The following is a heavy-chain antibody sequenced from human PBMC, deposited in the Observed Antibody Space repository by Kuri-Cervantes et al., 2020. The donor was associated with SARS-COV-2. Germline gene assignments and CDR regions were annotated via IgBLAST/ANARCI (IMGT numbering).Heavy chain of an antibody. D-gene: IGHD2-2*02. Sequence: ESLKISCVVSGDAINTYNWWTWVRQPPGKGLQWIGEIFHDGSTKFNPPLSLRGRVTMSLDKSKNQFSLNLTSVTAADTAVYYCARESTYTFDIWGQGTLVTVSS. CDR1: GDAINTYNW. V-gene: IGHV4/OR15-8*01. CDR3: ARESTYTFDI. CDR2: IFHDGST. J-gene: IGHJ3*02.